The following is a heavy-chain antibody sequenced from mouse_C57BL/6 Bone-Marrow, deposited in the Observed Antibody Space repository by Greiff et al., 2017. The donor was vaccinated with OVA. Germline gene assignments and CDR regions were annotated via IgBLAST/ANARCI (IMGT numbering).Heavy chain of an antibody. CDR2: INPSSGYT. CDR1: GYTFTSYW. CDR3: ASQLRRRTWFAY. Sequence: VMLVESGAELAKPGASVKLSCKASGYTFTSYWMHWVKQRPGQGLEWIGYINPSSGYTKYNQKFKDKATLTADKSSSTAYMQLSSLTYEDSAVYDCASQLRRRTWFAYWGQGTLVTVSA. J-gene: IGHJ3*01. D-gene: IGHD3-2*02. V-gene: IGHV1-7*01.